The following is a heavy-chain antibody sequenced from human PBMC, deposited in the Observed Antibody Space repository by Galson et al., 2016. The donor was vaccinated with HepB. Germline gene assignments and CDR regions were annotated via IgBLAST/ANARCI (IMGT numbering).Heavy chain of an antibody. Sequence: ETLSLTCAVYGGPFTNYYWSWIRQPPGKGLEWIGEISHRGSTNYNPSLRSRVTLSVDTSKNQISLQLTSVTAADTAAYYCSRVPLYDFWRGYFPYYFDYWGQGTLVTVSS. V-gene: IGHV4-34*01. D-gene: IGHD3-3*01. CDR2: ISHRGST. CDR1: GGPFTNYY. CDR3: SRVPLYDFWRGYFPYYFDY. J-gene: IGHJ4*02.